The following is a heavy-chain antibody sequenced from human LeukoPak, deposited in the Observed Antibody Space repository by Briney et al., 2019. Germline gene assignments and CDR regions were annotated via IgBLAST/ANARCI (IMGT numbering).Heavy chain of an antibody. CDR1: GFPLRSNY. J-gene: IGHJ4*02. V-gene: IGHV3-53*01. CDR3: ARLGNKYTSGDSSGYLFDY. CDR2: IYSGGST. Sequence: GALKLFCAASGFPLRSNYMSRVRQAPGKGLEGVPVIYSGGSTYYADSVKGRFTISRDNSKNTLYLQMNSLRAEDTAVYYCARLGNKYTSGDSSGYLFDYWGQGTLVTVSS. D-gene: IGHD3-22*01.